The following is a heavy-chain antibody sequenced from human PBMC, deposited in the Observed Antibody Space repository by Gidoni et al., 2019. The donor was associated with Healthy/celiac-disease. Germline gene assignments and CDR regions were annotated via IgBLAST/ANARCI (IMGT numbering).Heavy chain of an antibody. J-gene: IGHJ2*01. CDR3: ARDFPVVTPFRDNWYFDL. CDR1: GGSISSGSYY. V-gene: IGHV4-61*02. CDR2: IYTSGST. Sequence: QVQLQESGPGLVKPSQTLSLTCTVSGGSISSGSYYWSWIRQPAGKGLEWIGRIYTSGSTNYNPSLKSRVTISVDTSKNQFSLKLSSVTAADTAVYYCARDFPVVTPFRDNWYFDLWGRGTLVTVSS. D-gene: IGHD2-21*02.